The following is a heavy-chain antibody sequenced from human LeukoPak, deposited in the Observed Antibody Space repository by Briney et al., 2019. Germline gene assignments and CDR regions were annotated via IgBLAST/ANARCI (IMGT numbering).Heavy chain of an antibody. V-gene: IGHV4-59*01. Sequence: SETLSLTCTVSGGSINSYYWSWIRQPPGKGLEWIGYIYYSGSTNYNPSLKSRVTISVDTSKNQFSLKLNSVTAADTAVYCCSRGGYGGLTDFDSWGQGTLVTVSS. CDR1: GGSINSYY. D-gene: IGHD3-16*01. CDR3: SRGGYGGLTDFDS. J-gene: IGHJ4*02. CDR2: IYYSGST.